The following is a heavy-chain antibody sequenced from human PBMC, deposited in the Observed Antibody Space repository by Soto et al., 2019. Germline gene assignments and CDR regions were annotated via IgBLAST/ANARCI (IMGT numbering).Heavy chain of an antibody. V-gene: IGHV3-9*01. CDR3: APSMITFGGVIGDAFDI. D-gene: IGHD3-16*02. CDR2: ISWNSGSI. J-gene: IGHJ3*02. Sequence: GGSLRLSCAASGFTFDDYAMHWVRQAPGKGLEWVSGISWNSGSIGYADSVKGRFTISRDNAKNSLYLQMNSLRAEDTALYYCAPSMITFGGVIGDAFDIWGQGTMVTVSS. CDR1: GFTFDDYA.